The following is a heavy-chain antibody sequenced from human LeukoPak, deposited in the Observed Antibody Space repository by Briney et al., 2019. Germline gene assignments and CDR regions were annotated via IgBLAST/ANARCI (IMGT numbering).Heavy chain of an antibody. J-gene: IGHJ6*03. CDR3: ATLLPMDV. V-gene: IGHV3-7*01. CDR1: EFTFSKYW. Sequence: PGGSLRLSCAASEFTFSKYWMSWVRQAPGKGLQWLARIKENGSEKYYVDSVKGRFIISRDNAKNSLYLEMNSLRGEDTAVYYCATLLPMDVWGTGTTVTVSS. D-gene: IGHD2-21*01. CDR2: IKENGSEK.